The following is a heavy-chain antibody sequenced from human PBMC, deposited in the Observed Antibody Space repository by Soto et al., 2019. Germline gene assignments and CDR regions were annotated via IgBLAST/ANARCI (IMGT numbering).Heavy chain of an antibody. V-gene: IGHV3-74*01. CDR1: GFTFSSYW. CDR2: INSDGSST. Sequence: GGSLRLSCAASGFTFSSYWMHWVRQAPGKGLVWVSRINSDGSSTSYADSVKGRFTISRDNAKNTLYLQMNSLRAEDTAVYYCAREGHSSGWYWEVDYWGQGTLVTVSS. CDR3: AREGHSSGWYWEVDY. D-gene: IGHD6-19*01. J-gene: IGHJ4*02.